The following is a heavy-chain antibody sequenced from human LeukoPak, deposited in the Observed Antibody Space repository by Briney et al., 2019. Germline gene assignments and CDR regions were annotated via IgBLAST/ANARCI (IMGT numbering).Heavy chain of an antibody. CDR3: ARDYSSLRHFDY. D-gene: IGHD4-11*01. J-gene: IGHJ4*02. CDR1: GFTSSSYS. CDR2: ISSSSSYI. Sequence: GGSLRLSCAASGFTSSSYSMNWVRQAPGKGLEWVSSISSSSSYIYYADSVKGRFTISRDNAKNSLYLQMNSLRAEDTAVYYCARDYSSLRHFDYWGQGTLVTVSS. V-gene: IGHV3-21*01.